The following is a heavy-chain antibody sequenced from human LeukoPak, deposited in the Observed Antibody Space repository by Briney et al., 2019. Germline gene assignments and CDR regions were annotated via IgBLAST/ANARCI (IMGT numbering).Heavy chain of an antibody. J-gene: IGHJ4*02. Sequence: SETLSLTCTVSGGSISSSSYYWGWIRQPPGKGLEWIGSIYYSGSTYYNPSLKSRVTISVDTSKNQFSLKLSSVTAADTAVYYCARLPNYYDSSGYIYYFDYWGQGTLVTVSS. CDR3: ARLPNYYDSSGYIYYFDY. V-gene: IGHV4-39*01. CDR1: GGSISSSSYY. CDR2: IYYSGST. D-gene: IGHD3-22*01.